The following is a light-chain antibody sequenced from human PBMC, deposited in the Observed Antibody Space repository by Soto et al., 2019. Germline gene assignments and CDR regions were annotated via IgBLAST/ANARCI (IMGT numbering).Light chain of an antibody. Sequence: DIVMTQSPDSLAVSLGERATINCKSSQSVLYSSNNKNYLAWYQQKPGQPPKLLIYCASTRESGVPHRFSGSGSGTDFTLTISSLQAEDVAVYYCQQYYSTPLTFGGGTKVEIK. CDR3: QQYYSTPLT. J-gene: IGKJ4*01. CDR2: CAS. CDR1: QSVLYSSNNKNY. V-gene: IGKV4-1*01.